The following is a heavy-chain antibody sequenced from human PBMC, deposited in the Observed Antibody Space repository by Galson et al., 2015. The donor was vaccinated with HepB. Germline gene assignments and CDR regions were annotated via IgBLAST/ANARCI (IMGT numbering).Heavy chain of an antibody. Sequence: SLRLSCAASGFTFNDYNMIWVRQAPGKGLEWVSSISSDRTYIYYADSVRGRFTISRDNAKNSLYLQMNSLRVEDTAIYYCVRDPPLGAPFDYWGQGTLVTVSS. CDR1: GFTFNDYN. D-gene: IGHD7-27*01. CDR3: VRDPPLGAPFDY. CDR2: ISSDRTYI. V-gene: IGHV3-21*01. J-gene: IGHJ4*02.